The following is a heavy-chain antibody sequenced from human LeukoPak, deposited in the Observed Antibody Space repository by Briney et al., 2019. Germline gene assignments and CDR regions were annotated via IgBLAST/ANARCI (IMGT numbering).Heavy chain of an antibody. D-gene: IGHD2-2*01. J-gene: IGHJ3*02. CDR2: ISGSGGST. CDR3: AKDPLYCSSTSCYPDDAFDI. CDR1: GFTFSNYA. Sequence: QPGGSLRLSCAASGFTFSNYAMSWVRQAPGKGLEWVSAISGSGGSTYYADSVKGRFTISRDNSKNTLYLQMNSLRAEDTAVYYCAKDPLYCSSTSCYPDDAFDIWGQGTMVTVSS. V-gene: IGHV3-23*01.